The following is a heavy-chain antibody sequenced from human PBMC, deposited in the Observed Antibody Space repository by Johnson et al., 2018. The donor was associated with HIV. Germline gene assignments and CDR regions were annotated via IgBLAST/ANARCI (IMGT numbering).Heavy chain of an antibody. D-gene: IGHD1/OR15-1a*01. CDR3: ARDRYNWNRGAFDI. V-gene: IGHV3-7*01. Sequence: VDSVKGRFKISRDNANNSLYLQMNSLRAEDTAMYYCARDRYNWNRGAFDIWGQGTMVTVSS. J-gene: IGHJ3*02.